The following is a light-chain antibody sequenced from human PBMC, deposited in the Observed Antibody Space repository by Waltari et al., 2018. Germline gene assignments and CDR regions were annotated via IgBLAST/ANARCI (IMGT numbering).Light chain of an antibody. J-gene: IGKJ1*01. V-gene: IGKV2-30*02. CDR2: KVS. CDR3: MQGTHWPRT. Sequence: DVVMTQSPLSLPVTLGPPAPISCRSSQSLVHSDGNTYLNWFHQRPGQSPRRLISKVSNRDSGVPDRFSGSGSGTDFTLKISRVEAEDVGVYYCMQGTHWPRTFGQGTKVEIK. CDR1: QSLVHSDGNTY.